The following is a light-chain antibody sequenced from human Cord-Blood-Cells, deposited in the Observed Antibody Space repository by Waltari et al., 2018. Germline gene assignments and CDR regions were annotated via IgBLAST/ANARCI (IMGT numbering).Light chain of an antibody. CDR3: QQYNSYSMYT. V-gene: IGKV1-5*03. J-gene: IGKJ2*01. CDR1: QSLSSW. CDR2: KAS. Sequence: DIQMTQSPSTLPVSVGDRVTITCRASQSLSSWLAWYQQKPGKAPKLLIYKASSLESGVPSRFSGSGSGTEFTLTISSLQPDDFATYYCQQYNSYSMYTFGQGTKLEIK.